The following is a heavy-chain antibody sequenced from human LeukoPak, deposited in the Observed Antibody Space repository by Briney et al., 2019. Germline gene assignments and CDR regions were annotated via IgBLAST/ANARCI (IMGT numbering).Heavy chain of an antibody. CDR2: ITSSGGSK. CDR1: GFIFSSYT. V-gene: IGHV3-64*01. Sequence: PGGSLRLSCAASGFIFSSYTMHWVRQPRGKGLEYVSTITSSGGSKYYVNSVKGRFTISRDNSKNTLYLQMGSLRREDMAVYYCARSIRYFGSAMYYFDDWGQGTLVTVSS. J-gene: IGHJ4*02. CDR3: ARSIRYFGSAMYYFDD. D-gene: IGHD3-10*01.